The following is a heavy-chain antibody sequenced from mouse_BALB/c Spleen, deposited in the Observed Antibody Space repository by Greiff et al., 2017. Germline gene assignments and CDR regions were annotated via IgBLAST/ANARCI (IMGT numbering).Heavy chain of an antibody. CDR3: ASRGNYAFAY. Sequence: ESGPGLVKPSQSLSLTCSVTGYSITSGYYWNWIRQFPGNKLEWMGYISYDGSNNYNPSLKNRISITRDTSKNQFFLKLNSVTTEDTATYYCASRGNYAFAYWGQGTLVTVSA. V-gene: IGHV3-6*02. CDR2: ISYDGSN. J-gene: IGHJ3*01. D-gene: IGHD2-1*01. CDR1: GYSITSGYY.